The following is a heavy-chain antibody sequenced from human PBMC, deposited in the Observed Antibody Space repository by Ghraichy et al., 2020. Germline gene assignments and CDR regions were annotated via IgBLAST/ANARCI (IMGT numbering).Heavy chain of an antibody. CDR3: ARGYYDVLTGHDP. V-gene: IGHV4-34*01. J-gene: IGHJ5*02. D-gene: IGHD3-9*01. Sequence: IGEINHSGSANYSPSLKSRVTISVDTSKYQFSLKLTSVTAADSAVYYCARGYYDVLTGHDPWCQGLLFT. CDR2: INHSGSA.